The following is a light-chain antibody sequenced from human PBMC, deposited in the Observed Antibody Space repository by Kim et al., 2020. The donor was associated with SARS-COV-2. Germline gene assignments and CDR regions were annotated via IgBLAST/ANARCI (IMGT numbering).Light chain of an antibody. CDR1: QGISNY. J-gene: IGKJ1*01. Sequence: AYVGDRVTITCRAIQGISNYLAWYQQKPGKVPKLLIYAASTLQSGVPSRFSGSRSGTDFTLTISSLQPEDVATYYCQKYNSAPRTFGQGTKVDIK. V-gene: IGKV1-27*01. CDR3: QKYNSAPRT. CDR2: AAS.